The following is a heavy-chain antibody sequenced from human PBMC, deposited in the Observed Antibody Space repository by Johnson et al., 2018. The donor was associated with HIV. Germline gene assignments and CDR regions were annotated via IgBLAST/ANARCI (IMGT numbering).Heavy chain of an antibody. CDR3: ALSTSWSIAFDT. V-gene: IGHV3-53*01. Sequence: VQLVESGGGFIQPGGSLRLSCAASAFTVSSNYMSWVRQAPGKGLEWVSIIYPGGSTYYTDAVKGRFTISRDNSDNTLFLQMNSLRADDTAMYYCALSTSWSIAFDTWGQGTMVTVSS. J-gene: IGHJ3*02. CDR1: AFTVSSNY. D-gene: IGHD6-13*01. CDR2: IYPGGST.